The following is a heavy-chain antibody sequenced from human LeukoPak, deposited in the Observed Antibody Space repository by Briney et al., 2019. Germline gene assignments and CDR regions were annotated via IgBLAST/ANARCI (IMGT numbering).Heavy chain of an antibody. CDR2: IYYSGST. CDR1: GGSISSCY. CDR3: ARGQRDRAYCSGGSCSRFDP. D-gene: IGHD2-15*01. Sequence: SETLSLTCTVSGGSISSCYWSWIRQPPGKGLEWIGYIYYSGSTNYNPSLKSRVTISVDTSKNQFSLKLSSVTAADTAVYYCARGQRDRAYCSGGSCSRFDPWGQGTLVTVSS. J-gene: IGHJ5*02. V-gene: IGHV4-59*01.